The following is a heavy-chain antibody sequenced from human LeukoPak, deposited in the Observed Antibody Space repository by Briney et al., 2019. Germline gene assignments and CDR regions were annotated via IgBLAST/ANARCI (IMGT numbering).Heavy chain of an antibody. CDR3: ARGKEYSSSSELYCFDY. J-gene: IGHJ4*02. V-gene: IGHV4-34*01. D-gene: IGHD6-6*01. Sequence: NHSGSTNYNTSLKSRVTISVDTSKNQFSPKLSSVTAADTAVYYCARGKEYSSSSELYCFDYWGQGTLVTVSS. CDR2: NHSGST.